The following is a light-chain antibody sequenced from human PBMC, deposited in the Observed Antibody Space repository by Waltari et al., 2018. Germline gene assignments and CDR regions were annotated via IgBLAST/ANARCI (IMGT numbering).Light chain of an antibody. CDR3: QTWDTDIRV. Sequence: QLVLTQSPSASASLAASVKLTCTLSSGHSSYAIAWHQQQPEKGPRFWMKLNSDGSHSKGDGIPDRFSGSSSGTERYLTISSLQSEDEADYYCQTWDTDIRVFGGGTELTVL. CDR1: SGHSSYA. J-gene: IGLJ3*02. V-gene: IGLV4-69*01. CDR2: LNSDGSH.